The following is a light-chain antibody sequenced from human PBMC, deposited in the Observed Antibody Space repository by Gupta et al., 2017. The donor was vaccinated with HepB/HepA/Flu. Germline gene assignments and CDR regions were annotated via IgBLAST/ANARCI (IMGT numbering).Light chain of an antibody. V-gene: IGKV1-5*03. CDR1: QSISSW. CDR3: QQYNSYSA. J-gene: IGKJ1*01. Sequence: DIQMTQSPSTLSASVGDRVTITCRASQSISSWLAWYQQKPGKAPKLLIYKASSLESGVPSRFSGSGSGTEFTLTISSLQPEDFATYYCQQYNSYSALGQGTKVEIK. CDR2: KAS.